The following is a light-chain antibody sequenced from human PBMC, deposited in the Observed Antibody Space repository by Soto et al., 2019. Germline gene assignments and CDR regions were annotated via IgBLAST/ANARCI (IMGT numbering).Light chain of an antibody. CDR2: DVS. CDR3: SSYTSSSTLVV. Sequence: QSALTQPASVSGSPGQSITISCTGTSSDIGGYNYVSWYQQYPGKAPKVMIYDVSNRPSGVSNRFSGSKSGNTASLTISGLQDEDEADYYCSSYTSSSTLVVFGGGTKLTVL. CDR1: SSDIGGYNY. J-gene: IGLJ2*01. V-gene: IGLV2-14*01.